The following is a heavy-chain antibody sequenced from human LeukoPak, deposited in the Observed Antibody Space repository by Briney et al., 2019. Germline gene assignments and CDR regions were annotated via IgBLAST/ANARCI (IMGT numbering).Heavy chain of an antibody. Sequence: GGSLRLSCAASGFIFSNYAMQWVRQAPGMGLEWVAFIRYDGGNTYYADSVKGRFTISRDNAKNSLYLQMNSLRAEDTAVYYCTRDPRRLDYWGQGTLVTVSS. CDR1: GFIFSNYA. V-gene: IGHV3-30*02. J-gene: IGHJ4*02. CDR3: TRDPRRLDY. CDR2: IRYDGGNT.